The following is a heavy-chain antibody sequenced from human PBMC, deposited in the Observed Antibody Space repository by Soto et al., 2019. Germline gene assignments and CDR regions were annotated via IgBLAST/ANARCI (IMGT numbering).Heavy chain of an antibody. V-gene: IGHV3-23*01. D-gene: IGHD5-12*01. CDR1: GFTFSSYA. CDR3: AKDGPGYSGYEDEYYFDY. CDR2: ISGSGGST. Sequence: SLRLSCAASGFTFSSYAMSWVRQAPGKGLEWVSAISGSGGSTYYADSVKGRFTISRDNSKNTLYLQMNSLRAEDTAVYYCAKDGPGYSGYEDEYYFDYWGQGTLVTVSS. J-gene: IGHJ4*02.